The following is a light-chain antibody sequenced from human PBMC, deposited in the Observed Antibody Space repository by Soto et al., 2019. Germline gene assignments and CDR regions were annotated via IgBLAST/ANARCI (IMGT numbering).Light chain of an antibody. Sequence: EIVLTQSPGTLSLSPGERATLSCRASQSVSSSYLAWYQQKPGQAPRLLIYGASSRATGIPDRFSGSGSGTDSTLTISRLEPEDFAVYYCQQYGSSPQRTFGQGTKVDIK. V-gene: IGKV3-20*01. CDR1: QSVSSSY. J-gene: IGKJ1*01. CDR2: GAS. CDR3: QQYGSSPQRT.